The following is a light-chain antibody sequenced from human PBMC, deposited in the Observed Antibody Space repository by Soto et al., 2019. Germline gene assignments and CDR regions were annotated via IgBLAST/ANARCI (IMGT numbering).Light chain of an antibody. V-gene: IGKV1-5*03. CDR3: KHYNSYSEA. Sequence: DIQMTQSPSTLSASVGDIVTITGRASQTISSWLAWYQQKPGKAPKLLIYKASTLKSGVQSRFSGSGSGTEFTLTISSMQPDDFATYYCKHYNSYSEACGQGTKGDIK. J-gene: IGKJ1*01. CDR2: KAS. CDR1: QTISSW.